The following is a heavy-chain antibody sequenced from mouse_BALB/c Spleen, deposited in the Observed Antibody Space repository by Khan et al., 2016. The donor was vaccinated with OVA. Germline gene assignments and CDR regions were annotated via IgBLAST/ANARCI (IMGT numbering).Heavy chain of an antibody. J-gene: IGHJ2*01. D-gene: IGHD2-1*01. CDR2: IDPANGKT. CDR3: NAGGNCL. CDR1: GFKIKDYY. V-gene: IGHV14-4*02. Sequence: VQLQQSGAELVRSGASVKLSCTGSGFKIKDYYIHWVKQRPEQGLEWIGRIDPANGKTEYAPKFQGKATLTADTSSNTAYMLLTSLTSEDTAVYDCNAGGNCLWGQGTTLTVSA.